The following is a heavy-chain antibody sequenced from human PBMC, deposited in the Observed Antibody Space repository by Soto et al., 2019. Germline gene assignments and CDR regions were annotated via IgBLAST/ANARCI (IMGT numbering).Heavy chain of an antibody. CDR2: IKQDGSEK. D-gene: IGHD2-2*01. CDR3: AKSLSAIPGDS. CDR1: GFTFSSYW. Sequence: EVQLVESGGGLVQSGGSLRLCCAASGFTFSSYWMSWVRQGPGKGPEWVANIKQDGSEKYYVDSVKGRFTISRDNAKNSLYLQMTSLRAEATDVYHCAKSLSAIPGDSWGQGTLVTVSS. V-gene: IGHV3-7*05. J-gene: IGHJ4*02.